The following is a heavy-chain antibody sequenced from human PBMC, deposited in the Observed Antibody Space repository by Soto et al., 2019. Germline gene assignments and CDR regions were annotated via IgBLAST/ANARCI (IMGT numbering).Heavy chain of an antibody. J-gene: IGHJ6*02. D-gene: IGHD3-16*01. CDR1: GGSISGYY. V-gene: IGHV4-59*06. Sequence: PSETLSLTCTVSGGSISGYYWSWIRQPPGKGLEWIGYIYYSGSTYYNPSLKSRVTISVDTSKNQFSLKLSSVTAADTAVYYCAMGPYYYYYGMDVWGQGTTVTVSS. CDR3: AMGPYYYYYGMDV. CDR2: IYYSGST.